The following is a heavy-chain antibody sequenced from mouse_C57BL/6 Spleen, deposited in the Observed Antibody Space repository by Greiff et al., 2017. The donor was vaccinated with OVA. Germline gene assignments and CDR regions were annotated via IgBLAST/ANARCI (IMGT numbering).Heavy chain of an antibody. CDR2: IDPSDSYT. V-gene: IGHV1-69*01. Sequence: VQLQQSGAELVMPGASVKLSCKASGYTFTSYWMHWVKQRPGQGLEWIGEIDPSDSYTNYNQKFKGKSTLTVDKSSSTAYMQLSSLTSEDSAVYYCARAKIYEDYWGQGTSVTVSS. J-gene: IGHJ4*01. CDR1: GYTFTSYW. CDR3: ARAKIYEDY. D-gene: IGHD1-1*01.